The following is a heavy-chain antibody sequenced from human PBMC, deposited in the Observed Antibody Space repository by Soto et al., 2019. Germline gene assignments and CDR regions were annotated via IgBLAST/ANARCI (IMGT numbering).Heavy chain of an antibody. D-gene: IGHD6-6*01. V-gene: IGHV1-18*01. Sequence: QVQLLHSGAEVKKPGASVKVSCKASGYTFTNYGITWVRQAPGQGLEWVGWISAYNGDTHYTQRLQGRVTMNTDTSTSTAYMVLRGLRSDGTAVYYCARVRQLVGYLYYYMDVWGKGTTVTVSS. CDR2: ISAYNGDT. J-gene: IGHJ6*03. CDR1: GYTFTNYG. CDR3: ARVRQLVGYLYYYMDV.